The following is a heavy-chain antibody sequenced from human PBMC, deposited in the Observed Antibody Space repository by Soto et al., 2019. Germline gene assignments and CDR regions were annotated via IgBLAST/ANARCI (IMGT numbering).Heavy chain of an antibody. CDR1: GFNFKKFA. J-gene: IGHJ4*02. Sequence: GGSLRLSCVASGFNFKKFAMAWVRQAPGGGLEWVSGISCCGGSTSYAASVKGRFSIARDDSKNTLSLQMNSLRVEDTAQYYCAKADGEQWLVPHLDNWGQGTLVTVSS. CDR3: AKADGEQWLVPHLDN. CDR2: ISCCGGST. V-gene: IGHV3-23*01. D-gene: IGHD6-19*01.